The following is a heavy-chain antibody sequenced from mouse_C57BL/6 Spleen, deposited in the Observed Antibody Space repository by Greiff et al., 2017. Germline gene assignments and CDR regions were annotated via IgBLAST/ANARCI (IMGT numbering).Heavy chain of an antibody. D-gene: IGHD1-1*01. CDR1: GYTFTSYW. CDR2: IHPNSGST. Sequence: QVQLQQPGAELVKPGASVKLSCKASGYTFTSYWMHWVKQRPGQGLEWIGMIHPNSGSTNYNEKFKSKATLTVDKSSRTAYMQLRSLTSEDSAVYYCARGYYVDYYAMDYWGQGTSVTVSS. V-gene: IGHV1-64*01. J-gene: IGHJ4*01. CDR3: ARGYYVDYYAMDY.